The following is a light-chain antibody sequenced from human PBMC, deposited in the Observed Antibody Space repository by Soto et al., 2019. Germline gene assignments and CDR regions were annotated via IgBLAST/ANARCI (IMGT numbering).Light chain of an antibody. CDR2: EVS. V-gene: IGLV2-18*02. CDR3: SSYTSTSTYV. CDR1: SSDVGSYNR. J-gene: IGLJ1*01. Sequence: QSVLAQPPSVSGSTGQSITISCTGTSSDVGSYNRVSWYQQPPGTAPKLMIYEVSNRPSGVPDRFSGSKSGNTASLTISGLQAEDEADYYCSSYTSTSTYVFGTGNKVTV.